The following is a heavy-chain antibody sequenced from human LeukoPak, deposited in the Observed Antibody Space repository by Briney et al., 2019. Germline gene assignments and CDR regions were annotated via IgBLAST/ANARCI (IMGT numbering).Heavy chain of an antibody. CDR1: GGSISSGGYY. D-gene: IGHD3-10*01. Sequence: SETLSLTCTVSGGSISSGGYYWSWIRQPPGKGLEWIGYIYYSGSTYYNPSLKSRVTISVDTSKNQFSLKLSSVTAADTAVYYCARDVRFGELDAFDIWGQGTMVTVSS. J-gene: IGHJ3*02. CDR3: ARDVRFGELDAFDI. V-gene: IGHV4-30-2*01. CDR2: IYYSGST.